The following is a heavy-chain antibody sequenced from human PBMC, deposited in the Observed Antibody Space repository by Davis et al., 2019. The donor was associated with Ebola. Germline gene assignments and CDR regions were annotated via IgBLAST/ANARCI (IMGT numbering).Heavy chain of an antibody. V-gene: IGHV3-21*01. CDR2: ISSSSSYI. CDR1: GFTFSSYS. J-gene: IGHJ5*02. CDR3: ARGSGYSSGWYSYWFDP. D-gene: IGHD6-19*01. Sequence: GESLKISCAASGFTFSSYSMNWVRQAPGKGLEWVSSISSSSSYIYYADSVKGRFTISRDNAKNSLYLQMNSLRAEDTAVYYCARGSGYSSGWYSYWFDPWGQGTLVTVSS.